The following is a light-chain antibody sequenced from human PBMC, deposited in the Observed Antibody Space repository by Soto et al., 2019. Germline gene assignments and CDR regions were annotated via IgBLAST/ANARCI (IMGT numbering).Light chain of an antibody. V-gene: IGKV3-15*01. CDR2: GAS. CDR3: HKYDDGPYN. Sequence: EIVMTQSPATLSVSPGERATLSCTASQSVSSNVAWYQQIPGQTPRLLIYGASTRATTIPVRFSGSGSGTEFTLTISSLQSEDFAVYYCHKYDDGPYNFGRGTKVDI. CDR1: QSVSSN. J-gene: IGKJ2*01.